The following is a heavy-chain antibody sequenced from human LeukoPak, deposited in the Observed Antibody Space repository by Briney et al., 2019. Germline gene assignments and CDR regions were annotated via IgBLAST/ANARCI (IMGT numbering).Heavy chain of an antibody. V-gene: IGHV3-9*01. CDR1: GFTFDDYA. Sequence: PGRSLRLSCAASGFTFDDYAMHWVRQAPGKGLEWVSGISWNSGSIGYADSVKGRFTISRDNAKNSLYLQMNSLRAEDTAVYYCARDSPYGGYFDLWGRGTLVTVSS. CDR3: ARDSPYGGYFDL. D-gene: IGHD4-17*01. CDR2: ISWNSGSI. J-gene: IGHJ2*01.